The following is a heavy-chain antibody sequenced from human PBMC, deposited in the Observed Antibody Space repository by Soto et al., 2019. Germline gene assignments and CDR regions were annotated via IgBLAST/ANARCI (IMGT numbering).Heavy chain of an antibody. CDR3: AHLPHGGWPDY. CDR2: IYWDDDK. V-gene: IGHV2-5*02. Sequence: QITLKESGPTLVKPTQTLTLTCTFSGFSLSTSGVGVGWIRQPPGKALECLALIYWDDDKRYSPSLKSRLTITKDTSKNQVVLTMTTMDPVDTATYYCAHLPHGGWPDYWGQGTLVTVSS. D-gene: IGHD6-19*01. CDR1: GFSLSTSGVG. J-gene: IGHJ4*02.